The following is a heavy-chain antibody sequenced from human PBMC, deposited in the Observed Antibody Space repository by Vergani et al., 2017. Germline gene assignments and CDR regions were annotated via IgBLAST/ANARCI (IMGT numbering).Heavy chain of an antibody. D-gene: IGHD5-12*01. V-gene: IGHV4-4*08. CDR2: IYTSGST. CDR1: GGSISSYY. J-gene: IGHJ6*02. Sequence: QVQLQESGPGLVKPSETLSLTCTVSGGSISSYYWSWIRQPPGKGLEWIGRIYTSGSTNYNPSLKSRVTISVDTSKNQFSLKLSSVTAADTAVYYCARLVATINPSYYYYGMDVWGQGTLVTVSS. CDR3: ARLVATINPSYYYYGMDV.